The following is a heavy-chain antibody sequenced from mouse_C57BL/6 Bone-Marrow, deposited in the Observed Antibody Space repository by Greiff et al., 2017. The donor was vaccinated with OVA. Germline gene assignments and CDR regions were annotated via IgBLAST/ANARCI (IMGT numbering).Heavy chain of an antibody. V-gene: IGHV1-61*01. Sequence: QVQLQQPGAELVRPGSSMKLSCKASGYTFTSYWMDWVKQRPGQGLEWIGNIYPSDSETHYNQKFKDKATLTVDKSSSTAYMQLSSLTSEDSAVYYCARLGYGSSFLFDYWGQGTTLTVSS. CDR3: ARLGYGSSFLFDY. CDR1: GYTFTSYW. J-gene: IGHJ2*01. CDR2: IYPSDSET. D-gene: IGHD1-1*01.